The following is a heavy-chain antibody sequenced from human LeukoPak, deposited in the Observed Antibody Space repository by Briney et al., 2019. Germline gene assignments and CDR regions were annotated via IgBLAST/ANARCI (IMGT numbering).Heavy chain of an antibody. Sequence: SETLSPTCTVSGGSISSYYWSWTRQPPGKGLEWIGSIYHSGSTYYNPSLKSRVTISVDTSKNQFSLKLSSVTAADTAVCYCARLSKNYDFWSGYQGNFDYWGQGTLVTVSS. CDR2: IYHSGST. V-gene: IGHV4-59*08. CDR1: GGSISSYY. CDR3: ARLSKNYDFWSGYQGNFDY. J-gene: IGHJ4*02. D-gene: IGHD3-3*01.